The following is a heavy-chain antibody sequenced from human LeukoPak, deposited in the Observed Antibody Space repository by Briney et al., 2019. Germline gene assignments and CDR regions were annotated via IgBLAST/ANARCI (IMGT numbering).Heavy chain of an antibody. J-gene: IGHJ4*02. Sequence: PGGSLRLSCAASGFTFSSYAMSWVRQAPGKGLEWVSAISGNGGSTYYADSVRGRFTISRDNSKNTLYLQMNSLRAEDTAVYSCATQFKYYYDSSGPSDYWGQGTLVTVSS. CDR2: ISGNGGST. D-gene: IGHD3-22*01. V-gene: IGHV3-23*01. CDR1: GFTFSSYA. CDR3: ATQFKYYYDSSGPSDY.